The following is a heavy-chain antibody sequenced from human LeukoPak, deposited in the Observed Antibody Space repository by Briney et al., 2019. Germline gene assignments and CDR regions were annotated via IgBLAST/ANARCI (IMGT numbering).Heavy chain of an antibody. Sequence: GGPLRLSCAASGFTFSDYYMSWIRQAPGKGLEWVSYISSSGSTIYYADSVKGRFTISRDNAKNSLYLQMNSLRAEDTAVYYCATQYSSGWYYFDYWGQGTLVTVSS. V-gene: IGHV3-11*04. J-gene: IGHJ4*02. CDR3: ATQYSSGWYYFDY. CDR1: GFTFSDYY. D-gene: IGHD6-19*01. CDR2: ISSSGSTI.